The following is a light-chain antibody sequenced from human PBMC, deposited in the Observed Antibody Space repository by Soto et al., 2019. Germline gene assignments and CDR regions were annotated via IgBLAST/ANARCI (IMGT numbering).Light chain of an antibody. CDR2: AAS. V-gene: IGKV1-8*01. CDR1: QGISSY. J-gene: IGKJ1*01. CDR3: QQYYSSTWT. Sequence: AIRMTQSPSSFSASTGDRVTITCRASQGISSYLAWYQQKPGKAPKLLIYAASTLQSGVTSRFNGSVSGTDFTLTISCLQSEDFETYYCQQYYSSTWTFGQGTNVEIQ.